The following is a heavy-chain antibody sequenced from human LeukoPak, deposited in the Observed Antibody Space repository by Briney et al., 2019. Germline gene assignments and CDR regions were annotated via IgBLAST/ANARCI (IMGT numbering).Heavy chain of an antibody. CDR1: GYTFTSYD. Sequence: ASVKVSCKASGYTFTSYDINWVRQATGQGLEWMGWMNPNSGNTGYAQKFQGRVTMTRNTSISTAYMELSSLRSEDTAVYYCARDGNYYGSGSYFYYYGMDVWGQGTTVTVSS. CDR3: ARDGNYYGSGSYFYYYGMDV. D-gene: IGHD3-10*01. V-gene: IGHV1-8*01. J-gene: IGHJ6*02. CDR2: MNPNSGNT.